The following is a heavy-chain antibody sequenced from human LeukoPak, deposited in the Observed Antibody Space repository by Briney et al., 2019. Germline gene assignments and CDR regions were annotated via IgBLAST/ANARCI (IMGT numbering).Heavy chain of an antibody. D-gene: IGHD3-10*01. CDR3: ARVSLVRGAPDYYFDY. CDR1: GGSITSSSFY. V-gene: IGHV4-39*07. CDR2: VYYTGNT. J-gene: IGHJ4*02. Sequence: SETLSLTCTVSGGSITSSSFYWGWIRQPPGKGLECIASVYYTGNTYYNPSLKSRVTISVHTSKNQFSLKLSSVTAADTAVYYCARVSLVRGAPDYYFDYWGQGTLVTVSS.